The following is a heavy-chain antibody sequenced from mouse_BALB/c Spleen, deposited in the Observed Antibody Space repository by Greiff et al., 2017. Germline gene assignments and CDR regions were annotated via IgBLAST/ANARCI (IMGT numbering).Heavy chain of an antibody. CDR1: GFTFSSFG. Sequence: EVMLVESGGGLVQPGGSRKLSCAASGFTFSSFGMHWVRQAPEKGLEWVAYISSGSSTIYYADTVKGRFTISRDNPKNTLFLQMTSLRSEDTAMYYCARGGTTVVARNYAMDYWGQGTSVTVSS. D-gene: IGHD1-1*01. CDR2: ISSGSSTI. J-gene: IGHJ4*01. CDR3: ARGGTTVVARNYAMDY. V-gene: IGHV5-17*02.